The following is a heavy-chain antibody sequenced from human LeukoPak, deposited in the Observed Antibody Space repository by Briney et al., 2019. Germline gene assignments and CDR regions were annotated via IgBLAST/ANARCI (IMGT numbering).Heavy chain of an antibody. CDR2: INGDGTTT. D-gene: IGHD1-20*01. Sequence: PGGSLRLSCSASGFTFSTYWMHWVRQAPGKGLVWVSRINGDGTTTYYADSVKGRFTISRDNAKNTLYLQMNSLRAEDTAVYYCARGYCSNNWNDGDYWGQGTLVTVSS. CDR1: GFTFSTYW. V-gene: IGHV3-74*01. CDR3: ARGYCSNNWNDGDY. J-gene: IGHJ4*02.